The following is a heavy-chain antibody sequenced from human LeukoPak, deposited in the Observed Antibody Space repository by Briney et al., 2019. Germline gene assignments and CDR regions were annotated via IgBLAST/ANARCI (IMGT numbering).Heavy chain of an antibody. CDR2: INSDGSST. J-gene: IGHJ4*02. CDR3: VKGSPAGVPWTGFDY. D-gene: IGHD1-14*01. Sequence: PGGSLRLSCAASGFTFSSYWMHWVRQAPGKGLVWVSRINSDGSSTSYADSVKGRFTISRDNSKNTLYLQMNRLRVEDTAVYYCVKGSPAGVPWTGFDYWGQGALVTVSS. CDR1: GFTFSSYW. V-gene: IGHV3-74*01.